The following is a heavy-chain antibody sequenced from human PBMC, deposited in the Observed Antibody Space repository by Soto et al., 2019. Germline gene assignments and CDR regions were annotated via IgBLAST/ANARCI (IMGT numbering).Heavy chain of an antibody. CDR2: ISGSGGST. J-gene: IGHJ4*02. Sequence: GGSLRLSCAASGFTFSSYAMSWVRQAPGKGLEWVSAISGSGGSTYYADSVKGRFTISRDNSKNTLYLQMNSLRAEDTAVYYCAKDSCSGGSCYKLLYYFDYWGQGTLVTVSS. D-gene: IGHD2-15*01. CDR1: GFTFSSYA. CDR3: AKDSCSGGSCYKLLYYFDY. V-gene: IGHV3-23*01.